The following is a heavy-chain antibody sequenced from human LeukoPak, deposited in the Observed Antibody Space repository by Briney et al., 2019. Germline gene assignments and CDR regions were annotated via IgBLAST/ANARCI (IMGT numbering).Heavy chain of an antibody. J-gene: IGHJ3*02. CDR1: GYSFTSYW. V-gene: IGHV5-51*01. Sequence: GESLKISCKGSGYSFTSYWIGWMRQMPGKGLEWMGLIYPGDSDTRYSPSLQGQVTISADKSISTAYLQWSSLKASDTAMYYCARPGYSYAQDAFDIWGQGTMVTVSS. CDR2: IYPGDSDT. CDR3: ARPGYSYAQDAFDI. D-gene: IGHD5-18*01.